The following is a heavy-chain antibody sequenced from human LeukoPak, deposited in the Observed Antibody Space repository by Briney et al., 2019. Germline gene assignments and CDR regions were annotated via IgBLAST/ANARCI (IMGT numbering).Heavy chain of an antibody. D-gene: IGHD3-10*01. CDR1: GFTFSSYS. V-gene: IGHV3-21*01. CDR2: ISSSSSSYI. CDR3: ARDLVLLWFGDPLVGPSSFDY. J-gene: IGHJ4*02. Sequence: GGSLRLSCAASGFTFSSYSMNWVRQAPGKGLEWVSSISSSSSSYIYYADSVKGRFTISRDNAKNSLYLQMNSLRAEDTAVYYCARDLVLLWFGDPLVGPSSFDYWGQGTLVTVSS.